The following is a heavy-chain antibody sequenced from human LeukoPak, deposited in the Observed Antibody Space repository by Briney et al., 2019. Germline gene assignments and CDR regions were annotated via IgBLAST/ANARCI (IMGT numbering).Heavy chain of an antibody. J-gene: IGHJ4*02. V-gene: IGHV1-2*02. CDR2: INPNSGDT. D-gene: IGHD2-15*01. CDR1: GYTFTGYY. CDR3: ARVLTISDFDY. Sequence: GASVKVSCKASGYTFTGYYMHWVRQAPGQGLEWMGWINPNSGDTNYAQKFQGRVTMTRDTSISTAYMELSRLRSDDTAVYYCARVLTISDFDYWGQGTLVTVSS.